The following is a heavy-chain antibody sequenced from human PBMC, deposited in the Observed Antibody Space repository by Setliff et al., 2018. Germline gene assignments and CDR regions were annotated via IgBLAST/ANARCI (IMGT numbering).Heavy chain of an antibody. D-gene: IGHD3-3*01. V-gene: IGHV1-46*01. CDR3: ARGALVLQFLEWLPRFYYMDV. CDR2: INPSGGLT. J-gene: IGHJ6*03. CDR1: GYTLTNYY. Sequence: ASVKVSCKASGYTLTNYYMHWVRQAPGQGLEWMGIINPSGGLTRYAQKFQGRVTMTRNTSISTAYMELSSLRSEDTAVYFCARGALVLQFLEWLPRFYYMDVWGKGTTVTVSS.